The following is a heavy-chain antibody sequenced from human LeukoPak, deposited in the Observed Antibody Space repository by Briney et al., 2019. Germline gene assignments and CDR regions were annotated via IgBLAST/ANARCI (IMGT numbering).Heavy chain of an antibody. D-gene: IGHD2-2*01. J-gene: IGHJ3*02. CDR3: ARDSGYCSSTSCSLDAFDI. CDR2: ISAYNGNT. V-gene: IGHV1-18*01. CDR1: GYTFTSYG. Sequence: ASVKVSYKASGYTFTSYGISWVRQAPGQGLEWMGWISAYNGNTSYAQKLQGSVTMTTDTSTSTAYMELRSLRSDDTAVYYCARDSGYCSSTSCSLDAFDIWGQGTMVTVSS.